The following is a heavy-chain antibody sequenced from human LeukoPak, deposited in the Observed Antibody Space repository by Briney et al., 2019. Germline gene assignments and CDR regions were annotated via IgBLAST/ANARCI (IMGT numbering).Heavy chain of an antibody. CDR2: IRYDGSNK. CDR3: ARATHYRNYRHYYYYMDV. D-gene: IGHD4-11*01. J-gene: IGHJ6*03. CDR1: GFTFSNYA. Sequence: PGGSLRLSCAASGFTFSNYAMHWVRQAPGKGLEWVTFIRYDGSNKYYADSVKGRFTISRDNSKNTLYLQMNSLRGEDTAVYYCARATHYRNYRHYYYYMDVWGKGTTVTVSS. V-gene: IGHV3-30*02.